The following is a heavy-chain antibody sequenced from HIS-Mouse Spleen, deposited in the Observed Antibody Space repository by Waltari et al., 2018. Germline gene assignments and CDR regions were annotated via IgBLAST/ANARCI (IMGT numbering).Heavy chain of an antibody. J-gene: IGHJ2*01. CDR2: IYLRGST. V-gene: IGHV4-39*07. CDR3: AREIPYSSSWYDWYFDL. CDR1: GGSISSSSYY. Sequence: QLQLQESGPGLVKPSETLSLTCTVSGGSISSSSYYWGWIRQPPGKGLEWIGSIYLRGSTSYNPSLKSRVTISVDTSKNQFSLKLGSVTAADTAVYYCAREIPYSSSWYDWYFDLWGRGTLVTVSS. D-gene: IGHD6-13*01.